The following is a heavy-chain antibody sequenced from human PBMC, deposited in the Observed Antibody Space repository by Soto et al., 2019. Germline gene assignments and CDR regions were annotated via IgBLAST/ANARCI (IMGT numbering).Heavy chain of an antibody. CDR3: ARARGGASGD. CDR1: GGSVSIGDYL. CDR2: IHDSGNT. Sequence: PSETLSLTCTVFGGSVSIGDYLWSWIRQRPGKGLEWIGYIHDSGNTYYNPSLKSRVTISLDTSKNQFSLKVTSMTAADTAVYCCARARGGASGDWGQGTL. V-gene: IGHV4-30-4*01. D-gene: IGHD3-16*01. J-gene: IGHJ4*02.